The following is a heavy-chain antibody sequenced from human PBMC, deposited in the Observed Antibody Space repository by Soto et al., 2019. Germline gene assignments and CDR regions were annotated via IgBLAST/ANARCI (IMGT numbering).Heavy chain of an antibody. CDR3: ARGAHRGTPFDS. Sequence: QVQLQESGPGLVKPSETLSLTCTVSGGSVSSGSYYWSWIRQPPGKGLEWIGYIYYSGLTNYNPSLQDPXXIXVAXSKRQFSLKLSSVTAADTAVYYCARGAHRGTPFDSWGQGTLVTVSS. CDR1: GGSVSSGSYY. V-gene: IGHV4-61*01. J-gene: IGHJ4*02. CDR2: IYYSGLT.